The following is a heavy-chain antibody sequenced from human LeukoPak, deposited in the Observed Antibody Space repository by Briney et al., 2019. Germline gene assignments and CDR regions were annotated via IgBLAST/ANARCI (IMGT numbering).Heavy chain of an antibody. CDR3: ARDRGVLRYFDWLFEFDY. CDR1: GYTFTGYY. CDR2: INPSGGST. V-gene: IGHV1-46*01. D-gene: IGHD3-9*01. Sequence: GASVKVSCKASGYTFTGYYMHWVRQAPGQGLEWMGTINPSGGSTRYAQKFQGRLTVTRDMSTSTVYMELSSLGSEDTAVYYCARDRGVLRYFDWLFEFDYWGQGTLVTVSS. J-gene: IGHJ4*02.